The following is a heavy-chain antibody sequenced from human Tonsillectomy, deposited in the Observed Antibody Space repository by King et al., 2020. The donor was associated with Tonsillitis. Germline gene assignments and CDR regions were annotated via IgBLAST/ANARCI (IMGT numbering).Heavy chain of an antibody. CDR1: GFTFSTHG. CDR2: ISSDGGREI. V-gene: IGHV3-30*18. D-gene: IGHD7-27*01. CDR3: AKEHNWGAGGGFDS. J-gene: IGHJ4*02. Sequence: VQLVESGGGVVQPGRSLRLSCAASGFTFSTHGMHWVRQAPGKGLEWVALISSDGGREIYYGDSVKGRFTISRDNSENTLYLEMNSLRAEDTAVYYCAKEHNWGAGGGFDSWGQGTLVTVSS.